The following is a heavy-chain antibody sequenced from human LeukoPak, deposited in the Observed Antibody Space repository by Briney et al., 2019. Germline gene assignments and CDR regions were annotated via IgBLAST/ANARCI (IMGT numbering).Heavy chain of an antibody. CDR3: AKGPLYDF. CDR1: GFTFSTYS. Sequence: GGSLRLSCAASGFTFSTYSMNWVRQAPGKGLEWVSAISGSGDSTYYADPVKGRFTISRDNSKNTLYLQMNSLRAEDTAVYYCAKGPLYDFWGQGTLVTVSS. CDR2: ISGSGDST. J-gene: IGHJ4*02. V-gene: IGHV3-23*01.